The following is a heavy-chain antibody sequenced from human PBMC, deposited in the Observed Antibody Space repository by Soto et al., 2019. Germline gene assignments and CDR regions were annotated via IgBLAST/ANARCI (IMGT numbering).Heavy chain of an antibody. V-gene: IGHV3-9*01. CDR2: ISWNSGSI. D-gene: IGHD3-10*01. J-gene: IGHJ4*02. Sequence: EVQLVESGGGLVQPGRSLRLSCAASGFTFDDYAMHWVRQAPGKGLEWVSGISWNSGSIGYADSVKGRFTISRDNAKNSLYLQMNSLRAEDTALYYCAKDDDKVRGFDYWGQGTLVTVSS. CDR1: GFTFDDYA. CDR3: AKDDDKVRGFDY.